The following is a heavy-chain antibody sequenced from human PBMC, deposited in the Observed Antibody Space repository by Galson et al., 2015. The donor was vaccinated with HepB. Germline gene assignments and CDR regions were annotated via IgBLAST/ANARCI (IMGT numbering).Heavy chain of an antibody. Sequence: SLRLSCAASGFTFRTYGIHWVRQAPGKGLEWVGVIWYDGSNKYYGDPVKGRFTLSRDNSKNIVYLEMNSLRDEDTAVYYCAKEVGYSSNWFQGPHYYGMDVWGQGTTVTVSS. D-gene: IGHD6-19*01. J-gene: IGHJ6*02. V-gene: IGHV3-33*06. CDR2: IWYDGSNK. CDR3: AKEVGYSSNWFQGPHYYGMDV. CDR1: GFTFRTYG.